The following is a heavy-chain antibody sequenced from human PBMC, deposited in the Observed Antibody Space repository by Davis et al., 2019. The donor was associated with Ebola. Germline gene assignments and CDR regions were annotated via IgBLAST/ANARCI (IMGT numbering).Heavy chain of an antibody. CDR3: ARHRGRYCSGGSCFPGWYFDL. J-gene: IGHJ2*01. CDR2: IYYSGST. Sequence: SETLSLTCTVSGGSISSYYWGWIRQPPGKGLEWIGSIYYSGSTYYNPSLKSRVTISVDTSKNQFSLKLSSVTAADTAVYYCARHRGRYCSGGSCFPGWYFDLWGRGTLVTVSS. D-gene: IGHD2-15*01. V-gene: IGHV4-39*01. CDR1: GGSISSYY.